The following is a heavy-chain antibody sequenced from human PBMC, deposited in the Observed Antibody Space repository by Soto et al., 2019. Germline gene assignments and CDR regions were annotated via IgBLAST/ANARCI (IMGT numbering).Heavy chain of an antibody. J-gene: IGHJ4*02. CDR3: ARQLGLRYFDWLSIDY. Sequence: VESLKISCKASGYSFTSYWIGWVRQLPGKGLEWVGIIYPGDSDTRNSPSFQDQVTLSVDKSISTAYLQWSSLKASDTAMYYCARQLGLRYFDWLSIDYWGQGTLVTVSS. CDR2: IYPGDSDT. D-gene: IGHD3-9*01. V-gene: IGHV5-51*01. CDR1: GYSFTSYW.